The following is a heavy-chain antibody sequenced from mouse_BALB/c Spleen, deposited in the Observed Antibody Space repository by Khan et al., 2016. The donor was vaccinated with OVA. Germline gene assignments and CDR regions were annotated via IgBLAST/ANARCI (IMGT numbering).Heavy chain of an antibody. CDR1: GFTFTSYG. CDR2: IYPGNGYT. CDR3: AAAYYRSYADY. Sequence: EVQLQESGAELGRPGSSVKLSCKTSGFTFTSYGIKWVKQRPGQGLEWIGYIYPGNGYTVYNDKFQGQATLTSDTSSSTAYMQLTSLTSEDSAVYCRAAAYYRSYADYWSQGTTLTVS. V-gene: IGHV1S134*01. J-gene: IGHJ2*01. D-gene: IGHD2-5*01.